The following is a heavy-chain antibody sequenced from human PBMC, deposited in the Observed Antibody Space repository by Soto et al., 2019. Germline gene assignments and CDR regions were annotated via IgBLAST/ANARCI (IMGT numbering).Heavy chain of an antibody. CDR1: GFTFSYYV. J-gene: IGHJ4*02. Sequence: GGSLRHSCATSGFTFSYYVMHWVRQAPGKGLEWVAVLWYHGSDKFYADSVRGRFTTSRDNSRNMLYLQMNNLRDDNTAVYYCARDNSGSIDYWGQGTLVTVSS. CDR3: ARDNSGSIDY. D-gene: IGHD1-26*01. CDR2: LWYHGSDK. V-gene: IGHV3-33*01.